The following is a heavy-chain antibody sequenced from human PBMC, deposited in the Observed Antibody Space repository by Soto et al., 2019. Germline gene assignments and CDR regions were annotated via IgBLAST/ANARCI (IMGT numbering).Heavy chain of an antibody. CDR1: GASLSGYY. Sequence: QVQLQQWGAGLLKPSETLSLTGAVYGASLSGYYWTWIRQSPGKGLEGIAEINERGSPNYSPSLKSGVTISTVTSKNQFSLTLSSVTAADTAVYYCGGGRHYGSGSYSIRSGFQYYFYIDVWGKGTTVTVSS. V-gene: IGHV4-34*01. CDR2: INERGSP. CDR3: GGGRHYGSGSYSIRSGFQYYFYIDV. J-gene: IGHJ6*03. D-gene: IGHD3-10*01.